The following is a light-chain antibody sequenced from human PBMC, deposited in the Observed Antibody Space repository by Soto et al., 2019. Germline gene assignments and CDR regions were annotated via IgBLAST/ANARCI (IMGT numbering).Light chain of an antibody. J-gene: IGKJ1*01. CDR1: QNVSSSY. Sequence: ETVLTQSPGTLSLSPGERATLSCRASQNVSSSYLAWYQQKLGQAPRLLIHGASSRATGIPDRFSGSGSGTDLTLTVSRLEPEDFAVYNYQQYNSSPWTFGQGTKVDIK. V-gene: IGKV3-20*01. CDR3: QQYNSSPWT. CDR2: GAS.